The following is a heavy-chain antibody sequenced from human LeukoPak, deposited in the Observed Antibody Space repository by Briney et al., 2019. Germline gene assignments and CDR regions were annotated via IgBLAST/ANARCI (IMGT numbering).Heavy chain of an antibody. V-gene: IGHV1-2*02. D-gene: IGHD3-10*01. Sequence: ASVKVSCKASGYTFTSYAINWVRQAPGQGLEWMGWINPNSGGTNYAQKFQGRVTMTRDTSISTAYMELSRLRSDDTAVYYCARVSLLWFGELSLDYWGQGTLVTVSS. CDR1: GYTFTSYA. J-gene: IGHJ4*02. CDR2: INPNSGGT. CDR3: ARVSLLWFGELSLDY.